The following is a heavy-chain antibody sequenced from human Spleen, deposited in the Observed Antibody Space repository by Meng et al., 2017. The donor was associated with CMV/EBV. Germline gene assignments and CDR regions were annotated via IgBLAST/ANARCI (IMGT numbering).Heavy chain of an antibody. J-gene: IGHJ5*02. CDR3: AKISGRLIWSGYFDP. Sequence: GSLRLSCTVFGASITTFYCSWIRQSPGKGLEWIGYISTSGLTNFSPSLRSRVSMSVDTSKNRFSLKLNSVTTADTAVYYCAKISGRLIWSGYFDPWGPGTLVTVSS. D-gene: IGHD3-3*01. CDR1: GASITTFY. V-gene: IGHV4-4*09. CDR2: ISTSGLT.